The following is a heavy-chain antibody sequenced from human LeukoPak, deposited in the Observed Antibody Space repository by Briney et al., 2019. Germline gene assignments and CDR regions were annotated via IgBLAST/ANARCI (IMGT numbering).Heavy chain of an antibody. CDR3: VKDWGSSGKGNFQH. Sequence: GGSLRLSCAASGFTFDDNAMHWVRQAPGKGLEWVSGISWNSHSIGYANSVKGRFTISRDNAKNSLYLQMNSLRADDTALYYCVKDWGSSGKGNFQHWGQGTLVTVSS. V-gene: IGHV3-9*01. D-gene: IGHD6-19*01. J-gene: IGHJ1*01. CDR1: GFTFDDNA. CDR2: ISWNSHSI.